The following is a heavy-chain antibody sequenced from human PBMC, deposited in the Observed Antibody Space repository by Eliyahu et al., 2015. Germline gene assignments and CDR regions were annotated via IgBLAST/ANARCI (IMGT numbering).Heavy chain of an antibody. D-gene: IGHD6-19*01. CDR2: ISWNSDII. CDR3: AKDFSIAMPGTSIDF. V-gene: IGHV3-9*01. J-gene: IGHJ4*02. Sequence: EVQLVESGGGLVQPGRSLRXSCSASXFTFHXFAMHWVRQAPGKGLQWVSGISWNSDIIAYADSVKGRFTISRDNAKNSLYLQMNSLRAEDTALYYCAKDFSIAMPGTSIDFWGQGTLVTVSS. CDR1: XFTFHXFA.